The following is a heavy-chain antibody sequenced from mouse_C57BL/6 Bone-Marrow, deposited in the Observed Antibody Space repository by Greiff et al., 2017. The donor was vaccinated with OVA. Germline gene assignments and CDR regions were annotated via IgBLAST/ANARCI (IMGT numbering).Heavy chain of an antibody. J-gene: IGHJ4*01. D-gene: IGHD5-2*01. Sequence: QVQLKQSGAELVKPGASVKMSCKASGYTFTSYWITWVKQRPGQGLEWIGDIYPGSGSTNYNEKFKSKATLTVDTSSSTAYMQLSSLTSEDSAVYYCAKGGIYAMDYWGQGTSVTVSS. CDR1: GYTFTSYW. CDR3: AKGGIYAMDY. V-gene: IGHV1-55*01. CDR2: IYPGSGST.